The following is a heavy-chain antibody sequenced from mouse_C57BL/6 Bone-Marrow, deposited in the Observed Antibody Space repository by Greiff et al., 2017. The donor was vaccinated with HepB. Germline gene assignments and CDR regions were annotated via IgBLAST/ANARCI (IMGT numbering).Heavy chain of an antibody. CDR3: TRVGRRGFDY. CDR1: GYTFTDYE. Sequence: QVQLQQSGAELVRPGASVTLSCKASGYTFTDYEMHWVKQTPVHGLEWIGAIDPETGGTAYNQKFKGKAILTADKSSSTAYMELRSLTSEDSAVYYCTRVGRRGFDYWGQGTTLTVSS. J-gene: IGHJ2*01. D-gene: IGHD2-12*01. CDR2: IDPETGGT. V-gene: IGHV1-15*01.